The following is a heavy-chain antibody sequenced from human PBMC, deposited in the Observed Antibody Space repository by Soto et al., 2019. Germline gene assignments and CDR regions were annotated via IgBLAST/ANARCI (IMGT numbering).Heavy chain of an antibody. CDR1: GGSVSSGSYY. CDR2: IYYSGST. D-gene: IGHD6-19*01. Sequence: QVQLQESGPGLLKPSETLSLTCTVSGGSVSSGSYYWSWIRQPPGKGLEWLGFIYYSGSTNYNPSLKSRVTISLDTSKNQFSLKLSFVTAADTAVYYCSRGDRGWPYWFAPWGQGTLVTVSS. J-gene: IGHJ5*02. V-gene: IGHV4-61*01. CDR3: SRGDRGWPYWFAP.